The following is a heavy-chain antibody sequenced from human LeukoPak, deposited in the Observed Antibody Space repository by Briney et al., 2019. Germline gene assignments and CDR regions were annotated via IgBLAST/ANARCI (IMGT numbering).Heavy chain of an antibody. CDR2: ISYDAINK. D-gene: IGHD2-2*01. V-gene: IGHV3-30*03. Sequence: GGCLRLSCAASGFTFSSYGMHWVRQAPGKGLGWVAVISYDAINKYYADSVKGRFTIYRADSKNTLYLQMSSLRAEDTAVYYCESGGGYCSSTSCYVSDHWGQGTLVTVSS. CDR1: GFTFSSYG. J-gene: IGHJ4*02. CDR3: ESGGGYCSSTSCYVSDH.